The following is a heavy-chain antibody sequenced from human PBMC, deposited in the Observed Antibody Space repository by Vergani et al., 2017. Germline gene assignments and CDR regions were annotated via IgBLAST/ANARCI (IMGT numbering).Heavy chain of an antibody. V-gene: IGHV3-23*01. D-gene: IGHD3-10*01. CDR3: AKVTSASGSGAY. Sequence: EVQLLESGGGLVQPGGSLRLSCAASGFTFSSYAMSWVRQAPGKGLEWVPAISGSGGSTYYADSVKGRFTISRDNSKNTLYLQMNSLRAEDTAVYYCAKVTSASGSGAYWGQGTLVTVSS. CDR2: ISGSGGST. J-gene: IGHJ4*02. CDR1: GFTFSSYA.